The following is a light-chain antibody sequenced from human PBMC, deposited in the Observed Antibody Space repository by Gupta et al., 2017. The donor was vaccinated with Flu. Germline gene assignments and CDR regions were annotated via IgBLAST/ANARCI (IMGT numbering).Light chain of an antibody. J-gene: IGKJ3*01. Sequence: SLGARATINCRSSQNILDSSTKRNYLAWYQQKPGQSPKVLIYSASTRESGIPDRFSGSGSGTDFTLTISSLQAEDVAVYYCQQDDSAPFTFGPGTTVDIK. V-gene: IGKV4-1*01. CDR1: QNILDSSTKRNY. CDR2: SAS. CDR3: QQDDSAPFT.